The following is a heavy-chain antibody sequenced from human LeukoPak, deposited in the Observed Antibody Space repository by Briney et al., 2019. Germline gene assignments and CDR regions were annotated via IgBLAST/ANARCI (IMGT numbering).Heavy chain of an antibody. CDR3: ISNVGAAGTSVY. V-gene: IGHV3-15*01. Sequence: GGSLRLSCAASESTFNNAWMSWVRQAPGKGLEWVGRIKSKADGGTTDYAAPVRGRFTISRDDSKNTLYLQMNSLKTEDTAVYYCISNVGAAGTSVYWGQGTLSPSPQ. CDR1: ESTFNNAW. J-gene: IGHJ4*02. CDR2: IKSKADGGTT. D-gene: IGHD6-13*01.